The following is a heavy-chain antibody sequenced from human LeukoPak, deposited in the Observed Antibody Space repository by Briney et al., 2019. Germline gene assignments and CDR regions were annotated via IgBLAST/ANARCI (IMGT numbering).Heavy chain of an antibody. CDR1: GGSFSGYY. CDR3: ARTVVVVAATLNWFDP. CDR2: INHSGST. D-gene: IGHD2-15*01. J-gene: IGHJ5*02. Sequence: PSETLSLTCAVYGGSFSGYYWSWIRQPPGKGLEWIGEINHSGSTNYNPSLKSRVTISVDTSKNQFSLKLSSVTAADTAVYYCARTVVVVAATLNWFDPWGQGTLVTVSS. V-gene: IGHV4-34*01.